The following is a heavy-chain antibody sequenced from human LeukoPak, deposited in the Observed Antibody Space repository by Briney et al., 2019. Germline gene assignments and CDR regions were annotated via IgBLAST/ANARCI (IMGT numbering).Heavy chain of an antibody. J-gene: IGHJ5*02. Sequence: GESLRLSCAASGFTFSSYSMNWVRQAPGKGLEWVSYISSSSSTIYYADSVKGRFTISRDNAKNSLYLQMNSLRAEDTAVYYCARYGSLGHWGQGTLVTVSS. CDR2: ISSSSSTI. V-gene: IGHV3-48*01. CDR1: GFTFSSYS. CDR3: ARYGSLGH. D-gene: IGHD1-14*01.